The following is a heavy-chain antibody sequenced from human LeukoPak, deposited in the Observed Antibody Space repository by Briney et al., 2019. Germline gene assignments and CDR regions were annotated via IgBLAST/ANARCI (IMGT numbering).Heavy chain of an antibody. D-gene: IGHD1-14*01. CDR3: ARGAGFAEPLPDY. CDR2: INAGHGIT. V-gene: IGHV1-3*01. CDR1: GYTFTSYT. J-gene: IGHJ4*02. Sequence: HWASVKVSCKASGYTFTSYTIHWVRQAPGQSLEWMGWINAGHGITKYSENFQARVTITRDTVATTAYMELRSLRSDDTAVYYCARGAGFAEPLPDYWGQGTLVTVSS.